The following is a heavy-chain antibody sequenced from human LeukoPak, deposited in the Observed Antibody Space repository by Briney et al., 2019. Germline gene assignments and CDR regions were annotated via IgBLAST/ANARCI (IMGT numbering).Heavy chain of an antibody. Sequence: PGGSLRLSCEVSGFPFTPYNMNWVRQAPGKGLEWVSAIRGDGATKFYADSVKGRFTVSRDNSKNTLYLQMNSLRAEDTAVYYCAKDQYRDYFRGADYWGQGTLVTVSS. CDR1: GFPFTPYN. CDR3: AKDQYRDYFRGADY. D-gene: IGHD2/OR15-2a*01. CDR2: IRGDGATK. V-gene: IGHV3-23*01. J-gene: IGHJ4*02.